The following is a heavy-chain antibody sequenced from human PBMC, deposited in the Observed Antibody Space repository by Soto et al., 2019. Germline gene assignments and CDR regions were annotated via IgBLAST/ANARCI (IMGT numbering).Heavy chain of an antibody. Sequence: QLQLQESGSGLVKPSQTLSLTCAVSGGSISSGGYSWSWIRQPPGKGLEWIGYIYHSGSTYYNPSPKSRVTISVDRSKNQFSLKLSSVTAADTAVYYCAREGVDAQHDALDIWGQGTMVIVSS. CDR3: AREGVDAQHDALDI. CDR2: IYHSGST. CDR1: GGSISSGGYS. J-gene: IGHJ3*02. V-gene: IGHV4-30-2*01.